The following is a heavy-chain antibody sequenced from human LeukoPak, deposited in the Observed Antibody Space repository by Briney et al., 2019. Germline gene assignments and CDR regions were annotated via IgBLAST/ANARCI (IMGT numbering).Heavy chain of an antibody. CDR2: ISGRGDVI. Sequence: GGSLRLSCAASGFTFSNYEMNWVRQAPGKGLEWVSYISGRGDVIYYADSVKGRFTISRDNAKNSLYLQMNSLRAEDTAVYYCARERYDWNDVLDYWGQGTLVTVSS. J-gene: IGHJ4*02. CDR3: ARERYDWNDVLDY. V-gene: IGHV3-48*03. D-gene: IGHD1-1*01. CDR1: GFTFSNYE.